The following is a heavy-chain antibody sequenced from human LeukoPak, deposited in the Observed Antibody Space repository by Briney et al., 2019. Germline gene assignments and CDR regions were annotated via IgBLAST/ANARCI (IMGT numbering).Heavy chain of an antibody. CDR2: IYYTGST. CDR1: GDSISSSSYY. D-gene: IGHD3-16*01. V-gene: IGHV4-39*01. J-gene: IGHJ3*01. Sequence: SETLSLTCTVSGDSISSSSYYWGWIRQPPGKGLEWIAYIYYTGSTYYNPSLKSRVTISVDTSKNQFSLKLSSVTAADTAVYYCARRWVYDKRAFDAWGQGTMVTVSS. CDR3: ARRWVYDKRAFDA.